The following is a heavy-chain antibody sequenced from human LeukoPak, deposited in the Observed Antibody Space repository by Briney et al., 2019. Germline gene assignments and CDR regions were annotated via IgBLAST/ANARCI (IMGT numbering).Heavy chain of an antibody. CDR2: ISGGGGST. CDR3: AKGGSGWAYWYFDL. CDR1: GFTFSSYA. V-gene: IGHV3-23*01. D-gene: IGHD6-19*01. J-gene: IGHJ2*01. Sequence: PGGSLRLSCAASGFTFSSYAIIWVRQAPGKGLEWVSAISGGGGSTYYADSVKGRFTISRDNSKNTLYLQMNSLRAEDTAVYYCAKGGSGWAYWYFDLWGRGTLVTVSS.